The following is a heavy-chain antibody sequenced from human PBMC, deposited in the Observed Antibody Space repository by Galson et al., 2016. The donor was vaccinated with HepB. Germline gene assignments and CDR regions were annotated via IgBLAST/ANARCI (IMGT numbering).Heavy chain of an antibody. D-gene: IGHD3-10*01. Sequence: SLRLSCAASGFTFSSYAMTWVRQAPGKGLDWVSTISGSGDETNYADAVKGRFTFSRDNSNNTLYLQMTSLRAEDTAVYYCASGIAVTTSNSFWYFELWGRGTLVTVSS. CDR3: ASGIAVTTSNSFWYFEL. CDR1: GFTFSSYA. CDR2: ISGSGDET. V-gene: IGHV3-23*01. J-gene: IGHJ2*01.